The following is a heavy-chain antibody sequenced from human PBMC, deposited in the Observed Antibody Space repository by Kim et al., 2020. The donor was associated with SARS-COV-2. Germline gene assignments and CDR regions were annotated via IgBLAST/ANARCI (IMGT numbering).Heavy chain of an antibody. CDR1: GYSFIYYS. J-gene: IGHJ6*02. V-gene: IGHV1-18*01. CDR3: MRDTYYYASGRHGMDV. CDR2: INPYNGKT. Sequence: ASVKVSCKASGYSFIYYSVSWVRQAPGQGLEWIGWINPYNGKTKYAEKVQGRVTMTTDRTTTTGHMELRSLRSDDTAVYYCMRDTYYYASGRHGMDVWGQGTTVIVSS. D-gene: IGHD3-10*01.